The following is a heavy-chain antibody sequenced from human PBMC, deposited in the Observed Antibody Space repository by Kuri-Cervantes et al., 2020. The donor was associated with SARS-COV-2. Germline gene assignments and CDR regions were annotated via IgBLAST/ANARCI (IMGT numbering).Heavy chain of an antibody. CDR1: GGSFSGYY. CDR3: ARHARGWYRDDY. V-gene: IGHV4-34*01. D-gene: IGHD6-19*01. J-gene: IGHJ4*02. CDR2: INHSGST. Sequence: SQTLSLTCAVYGGSFSGYYWSWIRQPPGKGLEWIGEINHSGSTNYNPSLKSRVTISVDTSKNQFSLKLSFVTAADTAVYYCARHARGWYRDDYWGQGTLVTVSS.